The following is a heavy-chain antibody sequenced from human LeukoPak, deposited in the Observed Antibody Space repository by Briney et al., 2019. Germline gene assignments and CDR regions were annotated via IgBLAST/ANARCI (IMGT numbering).Heavy chain of an antibody. CDR2: IYYSGST. CDR1: GGSISSSSYY. V-gene: IGHV4-39*01. J-gene: IGHJ3*02. CDR3: ARPFDGDSSGRYAFDI. D-gene: IGHD6-19*01. Sequence: SETLSLTCTVSGGSISSSSYYWGWIRQPSGKGLEWIGSIYYSGSTYYNPSLKSRVTISVDTSKNQFSLKLSSVTAADTAVYYCARPFDGDSSGRYAFDIWGQGTMVTVSS.